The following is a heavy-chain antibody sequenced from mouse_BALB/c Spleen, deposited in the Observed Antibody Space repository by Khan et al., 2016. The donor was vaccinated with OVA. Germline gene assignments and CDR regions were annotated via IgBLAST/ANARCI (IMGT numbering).Heavy chain of an antibody. CDR2: IWSGGSA. Sequence: QVQLKQSGPGLVQPSQSLSITCTVSGFSLTNYAVHWVRQSPGKGLEWLGVIWSGGSADYNAAFISGLSITKDNSTSQVFFESNSRQPNDTAIYYCARRGGLGRWYAMDYWGQGTSVTVSS. J-gene: IGHJ4*01. CDR3: ARRGGLGRWYAMDY. V-gene: IGHV2-2*02. CDR1: GFSLTNYA. D-gene: IGHD4-1*01.